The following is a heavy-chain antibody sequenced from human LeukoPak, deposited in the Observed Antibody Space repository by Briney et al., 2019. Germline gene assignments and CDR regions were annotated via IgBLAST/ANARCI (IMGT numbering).Heavy chain of an antibody. CDR2: ISSSSSTI. CDR1: GFTFSSYS. V-gene: IGHV3-48*01. D-gene: IGHD3-22*01. J-gene: IGHJ1*01. CDR3: AKWASSGYYFHH. Sequence: GGSLRLSCAASGFTFSSYSMNWVRQAPGKGLEWVSYISSSSSTIYYADSVKGRFTISRDNAKNSLYLQISSLRAEDTAVYYCAKWASSGYYFHHWGQGTLVTVSS.